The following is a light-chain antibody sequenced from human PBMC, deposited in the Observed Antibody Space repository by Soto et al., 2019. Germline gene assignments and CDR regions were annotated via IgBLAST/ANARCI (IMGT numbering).Light chain of an antibody. Sequence: EIVLTQSPGTLSLSPGERATLSCRASQSVSSSYLAWYQQKPGQAPRLLIYGASSRATGIPDRFSGSGSGTDFTLTISRLEPEEFAVYYCQQYGSSRKFGQGTKVEIK. CDR3: QQYGSSRK. V-gene: IGKV3-20*01. CDR1: QSVSSSY. CDR2: GAS. J-gene: IGKJ1*01.